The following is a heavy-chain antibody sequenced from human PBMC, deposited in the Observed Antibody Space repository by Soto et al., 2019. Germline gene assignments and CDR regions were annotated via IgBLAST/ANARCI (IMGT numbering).Heavy chain of an antibody. J-gene: IGHJ3*02. D-gene: IGHD1-7*01. CDR1: GDRVSSNSAA. Sequence: SQTLSLPCAISGDRVSSNSAAWNWIRQSPSRGLEWLGRTYYRSKWYNDYAVSVKSRITINPDTSNNQFSLQLNSVTPEDTAVYYCARVNWNSPGAFDIWGQGTMVTVSS. V-gene: IGHV6-1*01. CDR2: TYYRSKWYN. CDR3: ARVNWNSPGAFDI.